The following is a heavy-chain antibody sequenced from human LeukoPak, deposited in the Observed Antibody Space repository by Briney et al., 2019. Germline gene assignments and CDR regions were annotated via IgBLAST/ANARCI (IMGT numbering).Heavy chain of an antibody. CDR1: GGSISSGSYY. D-gene: IGHD5-12*01. CDR2: IYTSGST. V-gene: IGHV4-61*02. J-gene: IGHJ4*02. CDR3: ARDADIVATIPYYFDY. Sequence: SETLSLTCTVSGGSISSGSYYWSWIRQPAGKGLEWIGRIYTSGSTNYNPSLKSRVTISVDTSKNQFSLKMSSVTAADTAVYYCARDADIVATIPYYFDYWGQGTLVTVSS.